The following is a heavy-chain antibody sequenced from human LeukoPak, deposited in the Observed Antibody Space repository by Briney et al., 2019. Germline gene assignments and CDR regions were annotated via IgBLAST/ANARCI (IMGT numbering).Heavy chain of an antibody. CDR2: IYHSGRT. V-gene: IGHV4-38-2*02. J-gene: IGHJ5*02. D-gene: IGHD3-22*01. CDR1: GYSISSGYY. CDR3: ARSSGYYYDNWFDP. Sequence: SETLSLTCTVSGYSISSGYYWGWIRQPPGKGLEWIGSIYHSGRTFYNPSLKSRVTISVDTSKNQFSLKLSSVTAADTAVYYCARSSGYYYDNWFDPWGQGTLVTVSS.